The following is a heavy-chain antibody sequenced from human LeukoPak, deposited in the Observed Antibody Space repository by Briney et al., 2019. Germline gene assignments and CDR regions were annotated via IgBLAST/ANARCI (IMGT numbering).Heavy chain of an antibody. Sequence: GGSLRLSCAASGFTFSSYAMHWVRQAPGKGLEWVAVISYDGSNKYYADSVKGRFTISRDNSKNTLYLQMNSLRAEDTAVYYCAREGTYGNLDYWGQGTLVTVSS. CDR3: AREGTYGNLDY. J-gene: IGHJ4*02. CDR1: GFTFSSYA. V-gene: IGHV3-30*04. D-gene: IGHD4-11*01. CDR2: ISYDGSNK.